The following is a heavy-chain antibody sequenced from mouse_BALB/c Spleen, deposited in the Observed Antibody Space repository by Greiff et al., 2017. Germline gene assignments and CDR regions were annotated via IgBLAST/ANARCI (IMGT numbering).Heavy chain of an antibody. CDR1: GYTFTSYY. V-gene: IGHV1S81*02. D-gene: IGHD1-1*01. J-gene: IGHJ1*01. Sequence: QVQLKQSGAELVKPGASVKLSCKASGYTFTSYYMYWVKQRPGQGLEWIGEINPSNGGTNFNEKFKSKATLTVDKSSSTAYMQLSSLTSEDSAVYYCTTYYYGSSGYFDVWGAGTTVTVSS. CDR3: TTYYYGSSGYFDV. CDR2: INPSNGGT.